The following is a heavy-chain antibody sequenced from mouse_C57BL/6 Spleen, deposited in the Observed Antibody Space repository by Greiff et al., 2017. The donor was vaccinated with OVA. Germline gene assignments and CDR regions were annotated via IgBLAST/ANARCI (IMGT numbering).Heavy chain of an antibody. CDR2: IYPRDGSP. D-gene: IGHD1-1*01. V-gene: IGHV1-78*01. Sequence: QVQLQQSDAELVKPGASVKISCKVSGYTFTDHTIHWMKQRPEQGLEWIGYIYPRDGSPKYNEKFKGKAPLTADNSSSTAYMQLNSLTSEDSAVYVCARSTTVVATDWYLDVWGTGTTVTVSS. J-gene: IGHJ1*03. CDR3: ARSTTVVATDWYLDV. CDR1: GYTFTDHT.